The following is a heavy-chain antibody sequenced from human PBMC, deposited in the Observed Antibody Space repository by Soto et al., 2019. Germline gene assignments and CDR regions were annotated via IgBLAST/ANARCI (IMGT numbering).Heavy chain of an antibody. Sequence: GGSLSLSCAACGFNFNSYTINWVRQAPGKRLEWLSSISSSGYIFSTDSVRGRFTISRDNAKNSVYLQINSLRAEDTAVYFCARDCSGGSCYPGMDVWGQGTTVTVSS. V-gene: IGHV3-21*01. D-gene: IGHD2-15*01. CDR3: ARDCSGGSCYPGMDV. J-gene: IGHJ6*02. CDR1: GFNFNSYT. CDR2: ISSSGYI.